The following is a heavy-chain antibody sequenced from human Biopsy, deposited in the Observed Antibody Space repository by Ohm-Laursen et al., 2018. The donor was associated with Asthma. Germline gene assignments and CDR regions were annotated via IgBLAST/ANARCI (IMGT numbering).Heavy chain of an antibody. CDR1: EFPFSSYA. J-gene: IGHJ6*02. D-gene: IGHD1-26*01. CDR2: ISGNGDNT. CDR3: AKDKVGAANSYQYGMDV. Sequence: SLRLSCAASEFPFSSYAMNWVRQAPGKGLEWVSSISGNGDNTHYSDSVQGRFIISRDNSKNTLHLQMNSLRVEDTAIYFCAKDKVGAANSYQYGMDVWGQGTTVTVSS. V-gene: IGHV3-23*01.